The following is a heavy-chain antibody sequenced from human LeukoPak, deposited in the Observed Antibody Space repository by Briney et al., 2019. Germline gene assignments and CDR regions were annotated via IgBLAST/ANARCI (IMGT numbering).Heavy chain of an antibody. CDR2: ISNTGST. CDR3: ARDRLPSRYNGLDV. D-gene: IGHD2-2*01. CDR1: GGSISGYY. J-gene: IGHJ6*02. Sequence: SETLSLTCTVSGGSISGYYWSWIRQPPGKGLEWTGFISNTGSTNYNPSLKSRVTISVDTSKNHFSLKLTSVTAADTAVYFCARDRLPSRYNGLDVWGQGTTVTVSS. V-gene: IGHV4-59*01.